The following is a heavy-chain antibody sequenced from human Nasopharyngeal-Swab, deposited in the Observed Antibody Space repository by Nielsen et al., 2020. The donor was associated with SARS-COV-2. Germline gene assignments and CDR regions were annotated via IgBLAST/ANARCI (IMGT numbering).Heavy chain of an antibody. CDR2: IRYDGSNK. V-gene: IGHV3-30*02. CDR1: GFTFSSNG. D-gene: IGHD3-22*01. CDR3: AKDGAYDTMIVVVIKGPAFDI. Sequence: GGALRLSCAASGFTFSSNGMHGVRQAPGKGLEGVAFIRYDGSNKYYADSVKGRFTISRDNSKNTLYLQMNSLRAEDTAVYYCAKDGAYDTMIVVVIKGPAFDIWGQGTMVTVSS. J-gene: IGHJ3*02.